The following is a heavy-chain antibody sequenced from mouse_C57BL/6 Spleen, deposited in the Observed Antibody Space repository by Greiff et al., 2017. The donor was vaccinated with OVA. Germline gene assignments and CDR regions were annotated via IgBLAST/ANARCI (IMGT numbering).Heavy chain of an antibody. V-gene: IGHV1-55*01. CDR3: ARGLRLALAMDY. CDR2: IYPGSGST. D-gene: IGHD2-4*01. Sequence: QVQLQQPGAELVKPGASVKMSCKASGYTFTSYWITWVKQRPGQGLEWIGDIYPGSGSTNYNEKFKSKATLTVATSSSTAYMQLSSLTSEDSAVYYCARGLRLALAMDYWGQGTSVTVSS. CDR1: GYTFTSYW. J-gene: IGHJ4*01.